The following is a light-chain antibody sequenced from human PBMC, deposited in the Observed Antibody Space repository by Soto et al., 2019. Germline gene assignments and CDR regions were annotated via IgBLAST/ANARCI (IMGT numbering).Light chain of an antibody. J-gene: IGKJ1*01. CDR2: WAS. CDR3: QQYYAIPRT. Sequence: DIVMTQSPDSLAVSLGGRAIINCKSSQSVLDRSNNKNYLTWYQQKPGQPPKPLIYWASTREFGVPDRFSGSGSGTDFTLTISSLQAEDVALYYCQQYYAIPRTFGQGTKVEIK. V-gene: IGKV4-1*01. CDR1: QSVLDRSNNKNY.